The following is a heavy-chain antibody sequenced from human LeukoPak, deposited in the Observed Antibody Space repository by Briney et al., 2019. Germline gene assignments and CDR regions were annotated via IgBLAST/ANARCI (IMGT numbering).Heavy chain of an antibody. CDR2: ISSSSSYI. Sequence: PGGSLRLSCAASGFTFSSYSMNWVRQAPGKGLEWVSSISSSSSYIYYADSVKGRFTISRDNAKNSLYLQMNSLRAEDTAVYYCARDMRGIAARPFLDYWGQGTLVTVSS. D-gene: IGHD6-6*01. V-gene: IGHV3-21*01. J-gene: IGHJ4*02. CDR1: GFTFSSYS. CDR3: ARDMRGIAARPFLDY.